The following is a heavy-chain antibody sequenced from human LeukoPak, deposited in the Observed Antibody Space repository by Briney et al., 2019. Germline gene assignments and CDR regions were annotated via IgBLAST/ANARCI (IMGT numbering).Heavy chain of an antibody. CDR2: MNPNSGNT. CDR3: ARSAKAYDFWSGPLLYYYYYMDV. D-gene: IGHD3-3*01. V-gene: IGHV1-8*01. J-gene: IGHJ6*03. Sequence: ASVKVSCKASGYTFTSYDINWVRQATGQGLGWMGWMNPNSGNTDYAQKFQGRVTMTMNTSISTAYMELSSLRSEDTAVYYCARSAKAYDFWSGPLLYYYYYMDVWGKGTTVTVSS. CDR1: GYTFTSYD.